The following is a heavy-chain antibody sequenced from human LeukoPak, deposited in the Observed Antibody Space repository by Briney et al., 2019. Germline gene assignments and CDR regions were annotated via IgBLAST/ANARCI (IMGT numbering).Heavy chain of an antibody. CDR2: ISSSSGTI. D-gene: IGHD5-12*01. Sequence: PGGSLRLSCAASGFTFSSYSMNWVRQAPGKGLEWVSYISSSSGTIYYADSLKGRFTISRDNAKNSLFLQMNSLRAEDTAVYYCARENRGYEPYYFDYWGQGTLVTVSS. CDR1: GFTFSSYS. CDR3: ARENRGYEPYYFDY. J-gene: IGHJ4*02. V-gene: IGHV3-48*01.